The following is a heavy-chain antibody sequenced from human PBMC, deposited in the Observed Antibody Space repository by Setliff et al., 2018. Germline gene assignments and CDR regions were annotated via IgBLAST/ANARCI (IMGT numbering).Heavy chain of an antibody. J-gene: IGHJ4*02. D-gene: IGHD1-7*01. CDR2: ISSNSNYI. Sequence: KPGGSLRLSCAASGFNLNVYTMEWVRQAPGKGLEWVASISSNSNYIYYADSLKGRLTVSRDNSRNSLFLQMDSLTAGDTAVYYCARGSLSGTTYPSDYWGQGTQVTVSS. CDR1: GFNLNVYT. CDR3: ARGSLSGTTYPSDY. V-gene: IGHV3-21*01.